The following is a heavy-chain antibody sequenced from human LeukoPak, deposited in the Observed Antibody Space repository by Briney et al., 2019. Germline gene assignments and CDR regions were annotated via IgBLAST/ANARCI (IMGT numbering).Heavy chain of an antibody. V-gene: IGHV4-59*01. CDR2: IYYSGST. D-gene: IGHD3-3*01. Sequence: PSETLSLTCTVSGGSISSYYWSWIRQPPGKGLEWIGYIYYSGSTNYNPSLKSRVTISVDTSKNQFSLKLSSVTAADTAVYYCARDVTGVALDYWGQGTLVTVSP. CDR1: GGSISSYY. CDR3: ARDVTGVALDY. J-gene: IGHJ4*02.